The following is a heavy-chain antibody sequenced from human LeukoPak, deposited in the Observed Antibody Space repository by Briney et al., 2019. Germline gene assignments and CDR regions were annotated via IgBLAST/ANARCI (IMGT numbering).Heavy chain of an antibody. D-gene: IGHD2-15*01. CDR2: ISGSGATT. CDR3: ALYCSGGSCYSMGGAFDI. Sequence: QPGGSLRLSCEVSGVIFSSHAISWVRQAPGKGLEWVSAISGSGATTYYADSVRGRFTISRDNSKNTLYLQMNSLRAEDTAVYYCALYCSGGSCYSMGGAFDIWGQGTVVTVSS. CDR1: GVIFSSHA. V-gene: IGHV3-23*01. J-gene: IGHJ3*02.